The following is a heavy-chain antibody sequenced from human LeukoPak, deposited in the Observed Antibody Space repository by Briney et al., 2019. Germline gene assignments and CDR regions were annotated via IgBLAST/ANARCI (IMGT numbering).Heavy chain of an antibody. CDR3: ARSQYDVLTGSPDY. CDR1: GYTFTGYY. J-gene: IGHJ4*02. CDR2: INPNTGGT. Sequence: APVKVSCKASGYTFTGYYMHWVRQAPGQGLEWMGWINPNTGGTNYAQNFQDRVTMTSDASISTAYMDLSRLTSDDTAVYYCARSQYDVLTGSPDYWGQGTLVTVSS. V-gene: IGHV1-2*02. D-gene: IGHD3-9*01.